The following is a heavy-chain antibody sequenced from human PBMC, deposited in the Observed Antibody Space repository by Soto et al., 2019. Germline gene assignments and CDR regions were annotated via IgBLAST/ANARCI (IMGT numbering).Heavy chain of an antibody. J-gene: IGHJ4*02. V-gene: IGHV1-69*06. CDR1: GGTFTTYD. Sequence: QVQLVQSGAEVRKPGSSVKVSCKASGGTFTTYDISWVRQAPGQGLEWMGGIIPLFDATKYAQKFQGRVTITAAKSTRTASMELSSLRSEDTAMYYCARDRSSSCYNGTFYFDSWGQGTLVTVSS. D-gene: IGHD2-15*01. CDR3: ARDRSSSCYNGTFYFDS. CDR2: IIPLFDAT.